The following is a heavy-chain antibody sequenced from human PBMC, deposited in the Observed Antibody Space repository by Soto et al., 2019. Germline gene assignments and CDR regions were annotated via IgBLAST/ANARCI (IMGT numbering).Heavy chain of an antibody. V-gene: IGHV3-53*01. D-gene: IGHD6-13*01. CDR2: VYSGTNT. J-gene: IGHJ1*01. Sequence: GGSLRLSCAASGFTFSDYYMSWVRQAPGKGLEWVSIVYSGTNTQYADSVKGRFTISSSNNTLYLQMNSLRAEDTAMYYCARGMTAAAGNLQHWGQGTLVTVSS. CDR1: GFTFSDYY. CDR3: ARGMTAAAGNLQH.